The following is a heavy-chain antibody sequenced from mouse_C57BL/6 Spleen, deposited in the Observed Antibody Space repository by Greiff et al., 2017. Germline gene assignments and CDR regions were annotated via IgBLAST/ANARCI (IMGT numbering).Heavy chain of an antibody. CDR1: GFTFSDYY. CDR2: INYDGSST. Sequence: EVQLVESEGGLVQPGRSMKLSCTASGFTFSDYYMAWVRQVPEKGLEWVANINYDGSSTYYLDSLKSRFIISRDNAKNILYLQMSSLKSEDTATYYCARDGYGGLYYAMDYWGQGTSVTVSS. D-gene: IGHD2-2*01. V-gene: IGHV5-16*01. CDR3: ARDGYGGLYYAMDY. J-gene: IGHJ4*01.